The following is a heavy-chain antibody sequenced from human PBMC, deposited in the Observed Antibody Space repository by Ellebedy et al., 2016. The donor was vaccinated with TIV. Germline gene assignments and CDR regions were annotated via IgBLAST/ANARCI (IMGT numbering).Heavy chain of an antibody. CDR3: ASSGVTGLDAFDI. V-gene: IGHV3-9*01. D-gene: IGHD5-18*01. Sequence: SLKISXAASGFTFEHYTIHWVRQAPGKGLEWVSGISWDSVTIGCADSVKGRFSMSRDNAKNPLYLQMNSLRVEDTALYYCASSGVTGLDAFDIWGQGTMVTVSS. CDR1: GFTFEHYT. CDR2: ISWDSVTI. J-gene: IGHJ3*02.